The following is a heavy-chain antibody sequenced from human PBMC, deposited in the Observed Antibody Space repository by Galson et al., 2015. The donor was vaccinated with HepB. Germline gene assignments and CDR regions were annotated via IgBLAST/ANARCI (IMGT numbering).Heavy chain of an antibody. D-gene: IGHD1-7*01. CDR1: GGTFSSYA. J-gene: IGHJ4*02. V-gene: IGHV1-69*13. Sequence: SVKVSCKASGGTFSSYAISWVRQAPGQGLEWMGGIIPIFGTANYAQKFQGRVTITADESTSTAYMELSSLRSEDTAVYYCARPTTDNWNYRSSFDYWGQGTLVTVSS. CDR2: IIPIFGTA. CDR3: ARPTTDNWNYRSSFDY.